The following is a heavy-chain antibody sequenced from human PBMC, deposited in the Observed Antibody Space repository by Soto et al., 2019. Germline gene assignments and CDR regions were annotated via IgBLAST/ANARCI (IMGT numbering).Heavy chain of an antibody. J-gene: IGHJ4*02. V-gene: IGHV1-18*01. CDR1: GYTFTSYG. D-gene: IGHD6-19*01. CDR2: ISAYNGNT. Sequence: ASVKVSCKASGYTFTSYGISWVRQAPGQGLEWMGWISAYNGNTNYAQKLQGRVTMTTDTSTSTAYMELRGLRSDDTAVYYCARDKGIAVAGTPPDYWGQGTLVTVSS. CDR3: ARDKGIAVAGTPPDY.